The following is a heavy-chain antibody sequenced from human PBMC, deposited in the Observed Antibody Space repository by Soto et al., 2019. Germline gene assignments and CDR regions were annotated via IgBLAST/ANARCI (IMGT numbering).Heavy chain of an antibody. CDR3: AKHRAPIPARQHFDY. V-gene: IGHV3-23*01. Sequence: EVQLLESGGGLVQPGGSLRLSCAASGFTFSSYAMSWVRQAPGKGLEWVSAISGSGGSTYYADSVKGRFTISRDNSKNTLYLQMNSRRAENTAVYYCAKHRAPIPARQHFDYWGQGTLVTVSS. D-gene: IGHD6-6*01. CDR2: ISGSGGST. CDR1: GFTFSSYA. J-gene: IGHJ4*02.